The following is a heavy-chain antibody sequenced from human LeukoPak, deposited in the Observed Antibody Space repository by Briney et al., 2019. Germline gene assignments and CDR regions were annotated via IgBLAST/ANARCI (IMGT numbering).Heavy chain of an antibody. CDR3: ARQARGYYDSSGYLTYYYYYMDV. CDR2: IYPGDSDT. V-gene: IGHV5-51*01. J-gene: IGHJ6*03. D-gene: IGHD3-22*01. CDR1: GYSFTSYW. Sequence: AGESLKISCKGSGYSFTSYWIGWVRQMPGKGLEWMGIIYPGDSDTRYSPSFQGQVTISADKSIGTAYLQWSSLKASDTAMYYCARQARGYYDSSGYLTYYYYYMDVWGKRTTVTVSS.